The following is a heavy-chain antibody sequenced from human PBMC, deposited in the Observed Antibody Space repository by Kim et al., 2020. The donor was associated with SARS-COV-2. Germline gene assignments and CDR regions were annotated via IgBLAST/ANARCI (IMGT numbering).Heavy chain of an antibody. J-gene: IGHJ4*02. Sequence: GGKTAYAGSVKGKFTISRGDSRSVAYLQMNSLPNEDTAVYYCSRGLYDYWGQGTLVTVSS. V-gene: IGHV3-49*02. CDR3: SRGLYDY. D-gene: IGHD3-16*01. CDR2: GGKT.